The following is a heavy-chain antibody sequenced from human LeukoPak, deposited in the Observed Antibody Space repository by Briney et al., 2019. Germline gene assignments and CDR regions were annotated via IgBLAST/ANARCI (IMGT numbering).Heavy chain of an antibody. CDR2: ISSSSSTI. CDR1: GFTFSNYW. J-gene: IGHJ4*02. D-gene: IGHD3-22*01. CDR3: ARQGYDSSGYYYDY. V-gene: IGHV3-48*01. Sequence: PGGSLRLSCAASGFTFSNYWMHWVRQAPGKGLEWVSYISSSSSTIYYADSVKGRFTISRDNAKNSLYLQMNSLRAEDTAVYYCARQGYDSSGYYYDYWGQGTLVTVSS.